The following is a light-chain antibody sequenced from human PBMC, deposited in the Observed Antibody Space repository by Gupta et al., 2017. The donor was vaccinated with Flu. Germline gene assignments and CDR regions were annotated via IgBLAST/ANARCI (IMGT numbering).Light chain of an antibody. CDR2: DVT. Sequence: TSSDIGSYNYVSWYQQHPGKAPKLLIYDVTNRPSGISNRFSGSKSGDTASLTISGRQAEDEADYYCSSCTSSTTLVFGGGTKLTVL. J-gene: IGLJ2*01. CDR1: SSDIGSYNY. CDR3: SSCTSSTTLV. V-gene: IGLV2-14*01.